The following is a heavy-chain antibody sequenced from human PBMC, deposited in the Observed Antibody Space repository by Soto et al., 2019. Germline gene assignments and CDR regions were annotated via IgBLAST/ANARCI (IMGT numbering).Heavy chain of an antibody. CDR1: GFTFSDYY. CDR2: ISSSGSPL. V-gene: IGHV3-11*01. J-gene: IGHJ6*02. Sequence: GGSLRLSCAASGFTFSDYYMSWIRQAPGKGLEWLSYISSSGSPLYYADSVKGRFTISRDNAKNSLSLQMNSLRAEDTAVYYCAGDLMYSHMDVWGQGTTVTVSS. CDR3: AGDLMYSHMDV. D-gene: IGHD2-15*01.